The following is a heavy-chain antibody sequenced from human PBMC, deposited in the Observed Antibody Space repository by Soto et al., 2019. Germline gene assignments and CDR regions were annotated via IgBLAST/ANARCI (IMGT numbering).Heavy chain of an antibody. CDR1: GYTFTNSD. D-gene: IGHD2-15*01. CDR3: ARRPHCSGGICYYGLDN. Sequence: ASVKVSCKASGYTFTNSDINWLRQAPGQGLEWMGWMNPDSGHAAYAQKFQGRVTLTTSTSTSTVCMEMRSLGSEDTAAYYCARRPHCSGGICYYGLDNWGQGTLVTVSS. CDR2: MNPDSGHA. V-gene: IGHV1-8*01. J-gene: IGHJ4*02.